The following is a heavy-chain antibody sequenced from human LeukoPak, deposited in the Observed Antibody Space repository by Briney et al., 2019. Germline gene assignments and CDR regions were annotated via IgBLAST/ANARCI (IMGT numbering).Heavy chain of an antibody. CDR2: FDPEDGET. J-gene: IGHJ6*02. CDR3: ATDARHNYYYYGMDV. V-gene: IGHV1-24*01. Sequence: ASVKVSCKVSGYTLTELSMHWVRQAPGKGLEWMGGFDPEDGETIYAQKFQGRVTMTEVTSTDTAYMELSSLRSEDTAVYYCATDARHNYYYYGMDVWGQGTTVTVSS. CDR1: GYTLTELS.